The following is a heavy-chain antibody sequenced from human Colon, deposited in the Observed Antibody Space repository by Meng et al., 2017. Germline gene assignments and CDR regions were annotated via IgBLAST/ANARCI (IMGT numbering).Heavy chain of an antibody. CDR3: ARVVSLVVKGNWFDS. Sequence: QVQLLESGPGLVKPSQTLSLTCNVSGDSITSGGYYWSWIRQHPGKGLEWIGYIDHSGTTYDNPSLKTRLTMSVDTSKNQFSLKLTSVTAADTAVYYCARVVSLVVKGNWFDSWGQGTLVTVSS. CDR2: IDHSGTT. V-gene: IGHV4-31*03. D-gene: IGHD2-15*01. J-gene: IGHJ5*01. CDR1: GDSITSGGYY.